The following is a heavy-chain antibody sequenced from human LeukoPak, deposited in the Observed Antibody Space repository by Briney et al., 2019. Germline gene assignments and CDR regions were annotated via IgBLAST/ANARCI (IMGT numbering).Heavy chain of an antibody. D-gene: IGHD1-26*01. CDR3: TKRQGPTSGSYDYFDP. CDR2: IHSSGYT. V-gene: IGHV4-4*09. CDR1: GGSISGNY. Sequence: TSETLSLTCTVSGGSISGNYWSWIRQPPGQGLEWIAYIHSSGYTNYNPSHKSRVTISVDTSNNQFSLKVTSVTAADTAMYYCTKRQGPTSGSYDYFDPLGPGSPGHRLV. J-gene: IGHJ5*02.